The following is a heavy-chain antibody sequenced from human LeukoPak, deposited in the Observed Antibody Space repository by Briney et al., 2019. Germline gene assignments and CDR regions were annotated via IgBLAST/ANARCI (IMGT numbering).Heavy chain of an antibody. D-gene: IGHD2-15*01. CDR1: GFTFNTYA. CDR3: VRDPSCSGGGCYYYYGMDV. V-gene: IGHV3-33*01. Sequence: GKSLRLSCAASGFTFNTYAIHWARQAPGKGLEWVAVIWYDGSNKYYADSVRGRFTISRDNSKNTLYLQMNSLRADNTAIYYCVRDPSCSGGGCYYYYGMDVWGQGTTVTVSS. CDR2: IWYDGSNK. J-gene: IGHJ6*02.